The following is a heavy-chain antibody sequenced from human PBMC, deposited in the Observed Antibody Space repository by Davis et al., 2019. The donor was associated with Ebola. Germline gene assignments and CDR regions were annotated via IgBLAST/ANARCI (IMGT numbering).Heavy chain of an antibody. CDR2: IWYDGSNK. Sequence: PGGSLRLSCAASGFTFSSYGMHWVRQAPGKGLEWVAVIWYDGSNKYYADSVKDRFTISRDNSKNTLYLQMNSLGAEDTAVYYCAKAFFTTHPWFDYWGQGILVTVSS. D-gene: IGHD4-17*01. CDR3: AKAFFTTHPWFDY. J-gene: IGHJ4*02. V-gene: IGHV3-30*02. CDR1: GFTFSSYG.